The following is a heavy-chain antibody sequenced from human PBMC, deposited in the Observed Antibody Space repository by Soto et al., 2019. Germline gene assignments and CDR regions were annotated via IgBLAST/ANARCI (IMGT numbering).Heavy chain of an antibody. CDR3: ARKEGYGSVDY. V-gene: IGHV3-23*01. J-gene: IGHJ4*02. Sequence: EVQLLESGGGLVQPGGSLRLSCAASGFTFSSYAMSWVRQAPGKGLEWVSSISGSGSNTYSADSVKGRFTISRDNSRYTLYLHMNSLRAEDTTVDYCARKEGYGSVDYWGQGTLVTVSS. D-gene: IGHD3-10*01. CDR2: ISGSGSNT. CDR1: GFTFSSYA.